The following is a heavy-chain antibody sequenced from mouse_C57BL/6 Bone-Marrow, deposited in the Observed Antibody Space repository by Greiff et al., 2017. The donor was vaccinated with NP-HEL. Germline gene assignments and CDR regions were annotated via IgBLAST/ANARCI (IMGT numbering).Heavy chain of an antibody. CDR1: GYTFTSYW. J-gene: IGHJ2*01. D-gene: IGHD1-1*01. CDR2: INPSNGGT. Sequence: QVQLQQSGTELVKPGASVKLSCKASGYTFTSYWMHWVKQRPGKGLEWIGNINPSNGGTNYNEKFKSKATLTVDKSSSTAYMQLSSLTSEDCAVXYCARIMVVGSSYLDYWGQGTTLTVSS. V-gene: IGHV1-53*01. CDR3: ARIMVVGSSYLDY.